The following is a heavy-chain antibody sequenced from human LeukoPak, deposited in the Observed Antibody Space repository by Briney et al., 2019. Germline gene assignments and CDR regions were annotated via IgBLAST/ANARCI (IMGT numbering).Heavy chain of an antibody. Sequence: PSETLSLTCAVYGGSFSGYYWSWIRQPPGKGLEWIGEINHSGSTNYNPSLKSRVTISVDTSKNQFSLKLSSVTAADTAVYYCARHSSGWYLVFDYWGQGTLVTVSS. J-gene: IGHJ4*02. CDR2: INHSGST. CDR3: ARHSSGWYLVFDY. D-gene: IGHD6-19*01. V-gene: IGHV4-34*01. CDR1: GGSFSGYY.